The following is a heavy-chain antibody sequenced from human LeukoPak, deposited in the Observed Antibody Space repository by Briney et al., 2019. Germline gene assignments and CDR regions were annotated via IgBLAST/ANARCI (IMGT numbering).Heavy chain of an antibody. CDR3: ARVTGYTIEDYFDY. V-gene: IGHV4-59*01. CDR1: GFTFSSYW. Sequence: PGGSLRLSCAASGFTFSSYWMSWVRPAPGKGLEWIGYIYYSGSTNYNPSLKSRVTISVKTSKNQFSLKLRSVTAADTAVYYCARVTGYTIEDYFDYWGQGTLVTVSS. CDR2: IYYSGST. D-gene: IGHD3-9*01. J-gene: IGHJ4*02.